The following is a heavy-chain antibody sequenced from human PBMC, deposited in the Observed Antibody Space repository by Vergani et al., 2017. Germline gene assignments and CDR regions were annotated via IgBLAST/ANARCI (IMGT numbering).Heavy chain of an antibody. CDR2: IIPIFGTA. Sequence: QVQLVQSGAEVKKPGSSVKVSCKASGGTFSSYAISWVRQAPGQGLEWMGGIIPIFGTANYAQKFQGRVTMTRDTSISTAYMELSRLRSDDTAVYYCARESSHMVRGVLYYYGMDVWGQGTTVTVSS. CDR1: GGTFSSYA. D-gene: IGHD3-10*01. V-gene: IGHV1-69*05. CDR3: ARESSHMVRGVLYYYGMDV. J-gene: IGHJ6*02.